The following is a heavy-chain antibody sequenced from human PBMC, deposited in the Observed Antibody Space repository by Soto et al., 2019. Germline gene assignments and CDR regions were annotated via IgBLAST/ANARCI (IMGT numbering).Heavy chain of an antibody. J-gene: IGHJ4*02. CDR1: GGSFSGYY. Sequence: SETLSLTCAVYGGSFSGYYWSWIRQPPGKGLEWIGEINHSGSTNYNPSLKSRVTISADKSKNQFTLKLSSVTAADTAVYYCASSWYWQILTTVPYLLDLWSQGTFVTVS. V-gene: IGHV4-34*01. CDR2: INHSGST. CDR3: ASSWYWQILTTVPYLLDL. D-gene: IGHD4-17*01.